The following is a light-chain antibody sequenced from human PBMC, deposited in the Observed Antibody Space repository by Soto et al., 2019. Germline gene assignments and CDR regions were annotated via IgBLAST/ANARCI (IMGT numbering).Light chain of an antibody. CDR2: SVS. CDR3: QQYDCSSRVT. CDR1: QSVSSNY. Sequence: EIVLTQSPGTLSLSPGERVTLSCRASQSVSSNYLAWYQQKPGQAPRLLTNSVSSRATGIPDRFNGSGYGTDFTLTINRQERKDFAMYYCQQYDCSSRVTFGGGYMVVTK. V-gene: IGKV3-20*01. J-gene: IGKJ4*01.